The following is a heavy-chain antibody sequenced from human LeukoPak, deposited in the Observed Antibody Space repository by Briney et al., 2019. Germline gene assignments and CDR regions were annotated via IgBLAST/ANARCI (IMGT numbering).Heavy chain of an antibody. CDR2: IDPGDSDT. CDR1: GYSFTSYW. D-gene: IGHD6-13*01. V-gene: IGHV5-51*01. Sequence: GESLKISCKGSGYSFTSYWIGWVRQMPGKGLEWMGIIDPGDSDTRYSPSFQGQVTISADKSISTAYLQWSSLKASDTAMYYCARLGTPYTIAAWFDPWGQGTLVTVSS. CDR3: ARLGTPYTIAAWFDP. J-gene: IGHJ5*02.